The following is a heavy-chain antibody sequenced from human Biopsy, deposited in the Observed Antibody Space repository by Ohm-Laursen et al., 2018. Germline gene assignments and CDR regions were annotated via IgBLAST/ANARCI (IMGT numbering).Heavy chain of an antibody. V-gene: IGHV3-11*01. D-gene: IGHD3-16*01. CDR2: INSVGTI. Sequence: LSLTCTVSGDSISTSTTYYWAWLRQPPGKGLEWVSNINSVGTIYYADSVRGRFTISRDNAKNSLYLQMNSLRVEDMAVYYCARSVGIMAAPIDYWGQGTLVTVSS. CDR3: ARSVGIMAAPIDY. CDR1: GDSISTSTTYY. J-gene: IGHJ4*02.